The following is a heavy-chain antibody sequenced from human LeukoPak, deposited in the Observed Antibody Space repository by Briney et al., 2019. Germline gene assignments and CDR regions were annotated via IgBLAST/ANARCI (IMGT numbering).Heavy chain of an antibody. D-gene: IGHD2-15*01. CDR3: AKLWDVVVSATLTFGF. CDR1: GFTFSSYD. V-gene: IGHV3-30*18. J-gene: IGHJ4*02. Sequence: GGSRRPSCAASGFTFSSYDMHWVRQAPGKGLEWVAVISYDGRNKFYADSVKGRFTISRDNSKNTLYMQMNSLIPEHTAVNECAKLWDVVVSATLTFGFWGQGHWSQCPQ. CDR2: ISYDGRNK.